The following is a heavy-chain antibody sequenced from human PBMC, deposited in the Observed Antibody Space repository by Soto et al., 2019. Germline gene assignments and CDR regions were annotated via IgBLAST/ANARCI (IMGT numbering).Heavy chain of an antibody. CDR3: ARFSPVGGSSTYYFDY. CDR2: INAGNGNT. Sequence: GASVKVSCKASGYTFTSYARQWVRQAPGQRLEWMGWINAGNGNTKYSQKFQGRVTITRDTSASTAYMELSSLRSEDTAVYYCARFSPVGGSSTYYFDYWGQGTLVTVSS. V-gene: IGHV1-3*01. J-gene: IGHJ4*02. CDR1: GYTFTSYA. D-gene: IGHD1-26*01.